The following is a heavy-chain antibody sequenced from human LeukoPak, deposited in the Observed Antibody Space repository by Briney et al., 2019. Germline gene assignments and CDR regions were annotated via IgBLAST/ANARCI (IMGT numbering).Heavy chain of an antibody. CDR3: VRDRCSSTSCHDSPNWFDP. D-gene: IGHD2-2*01. CDR1: AITFSTYA. V-gene: IGHV3-23*01. CDR2: ISGGAGST. J-gene: IGHJ5*02. Sequence: PGGSLRLSCAASAITFSTYAMSWVRQAPGKGLECVSVISGGAGSTYYADSVKGRFTISRDNAKNSLYLQMNSLRAEDTALYYCVRDRCSSTSCHDSPNWFDPWGQGTLVTVSS.